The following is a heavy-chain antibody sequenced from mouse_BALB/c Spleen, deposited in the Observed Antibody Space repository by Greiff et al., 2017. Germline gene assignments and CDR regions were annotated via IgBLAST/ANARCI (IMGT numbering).Heavy chain of an antibody. V-gene: IGHV1-4*01. D-gene: IGHD1-1*01. Sequence: VKLMESGAELARPGASVKMSCKASGYTFTSYTMHWVKQRPGQGLEWIGYINPSSGYTNYNQKFKDKATLTADKSSSTAYMQLSSLTSEDSAVYYCARWGVVASYYFDYWGQGTTLTVSS. J-gene: IGHJ2*01. CDR2: INPSSGYT. CDR3: ARWGVVASYYFDY. CDR1: GYTFTSYT.